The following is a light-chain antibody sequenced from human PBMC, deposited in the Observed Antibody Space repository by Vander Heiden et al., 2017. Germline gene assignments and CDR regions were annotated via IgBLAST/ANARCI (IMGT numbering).Light chain of an antibody. Sequence: QSVLTQPPSASGPPGQRVPLSCSGSISNIGSNYVYWYQQVPGTAPKLLIYMNSQRPSGVPDRFSGSKSGTSGSLAISGLRSEDEADYYCAAWDDSLKGWVFGGGTKLTVL. CDR3: AAWDDSLKGWV. CDR1: ISNIGSNY. CDR2: MNS. J-gene: IGLJ3*02. V-gene: IGLV1-47*01.